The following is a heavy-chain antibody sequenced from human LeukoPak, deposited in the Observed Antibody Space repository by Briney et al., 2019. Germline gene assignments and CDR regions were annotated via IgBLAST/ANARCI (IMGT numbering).Heavy chain of an antibody. J-gene: IGHJ6*03. CDR1: GFTFDDYA. CDR2: ISWNSGSI. V-gene: IGHV3-9*01. D-gene: IGHD2-2*01. CDR3: ANLGSAGCRRITSCSAYMDV. Sequence: GGSLRLSCAASGFTFDDYAMHWVRQAPGKGLEWVSGISWNSGSIGYADSVKGRFTITRDNAKNSLYLQMNSLRDEDTALYYCANLGSAGCRRITSCSAYMDVWGKGTTVTVSS.